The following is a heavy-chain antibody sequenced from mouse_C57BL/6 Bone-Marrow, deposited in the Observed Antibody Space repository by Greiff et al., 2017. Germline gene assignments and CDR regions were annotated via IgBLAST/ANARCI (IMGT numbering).Heavy chain of an antibody. CDR2: IYPSDSET. J-gene: IGHJ3*01. Sequence: VQLQQPGAELVRPGSSVKLSCKASGYTFTSYWMDWVKQRPGQGLEWIGNIYPSDSETHYNQKFKDKATLTVDKSSSTAYMQLSSLTSEDSAVYYCARGGDYGSSRDWGQGTLVTVSA. CDR1: GYTFTSYW. CDR3: ARGGDYGSSRD. D-gene: IGHD1-1*01. V-gene: IGHV1-61*01.